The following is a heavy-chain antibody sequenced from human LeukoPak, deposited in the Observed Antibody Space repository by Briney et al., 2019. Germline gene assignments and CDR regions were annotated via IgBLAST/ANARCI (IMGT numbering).Heavy chain of an antibody. CDR2: FDGNGPNT. Sequence: GGSLRLSCAASGFTFSSFAMTWVRQAPGKGLEWVSGFDGNGPNTYYADSVKGRWTISRDNSRSTLYLEMNSLRPEDTAIYYCAKPRTTGLGWAQFDYWGQGSLVTVSS. CDR3: AKPRTTGLGWAQFDY. D-gene: IGHD2-8*02. V-gene: IGHV3-23*01. J-gene: IGHJ4*02. CDR1: GFTFSSFA.